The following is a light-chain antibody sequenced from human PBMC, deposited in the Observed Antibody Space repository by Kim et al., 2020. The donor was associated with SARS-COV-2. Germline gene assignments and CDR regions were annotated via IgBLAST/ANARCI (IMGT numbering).Light chain of an antibody. V-gene: IGKV4-1*01. Sequence: TINSKTRQSILYSATNKNYLACDQKRPEQPPKRLIYRAHTREYGVSDRFSVSGAGTEITLTITSAQAEDVSDYYCQKYYTTPPKTSGQGTKVNIK. CDR3: QKYYTTPPKT. CDR2: RAH. CDR1: QSILYSATNKNY. J-gene: IGKJ1*01.